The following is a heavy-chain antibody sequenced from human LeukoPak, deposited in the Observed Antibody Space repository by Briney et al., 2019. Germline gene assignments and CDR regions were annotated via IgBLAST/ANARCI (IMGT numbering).Heavy chain of an antibody. J-gene: IGHJ4*03. D-gene: IGHD1-26*01. CDR3: ARAIEVGAMTPFDY. CDR2: IDYSGST. Sequence: SETLSLTCTVSGGSISSYYWSWIRQPPGKGLEGIGYIDYSGSTNYNPSLKSRVTISVDTSKNQFSLKLSSVTAADTAVYYCARAIEVGAMTPFDYWGKGTTVTVSS. V-gene: IGHV4-59*01. CDR1: GGSISSYY.